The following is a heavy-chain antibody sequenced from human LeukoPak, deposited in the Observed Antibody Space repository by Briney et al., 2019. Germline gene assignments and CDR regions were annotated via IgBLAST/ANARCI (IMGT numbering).Heavy chain of an antibody. Sequence: NPSETLSLTCTVSGGSISSYYWSWIRQPPGKGLEWIGEINHSGSTNYNPSLKSRVTISVDTSKNQFSLKLSSVTAADTAVYYCARRMRGAPFDYWGQGTLVTVSS. CDR3: ARRMRGAPFDY. D-gene: IGHD2-15*01. J-gene: IGHJ4*02. CDR2: INHSGST. V-gene: IGHV4-34*01. CDR1: GGSISSYY.